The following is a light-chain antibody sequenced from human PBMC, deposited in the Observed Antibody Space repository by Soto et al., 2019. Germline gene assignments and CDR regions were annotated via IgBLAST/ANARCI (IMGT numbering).Light chain of an antibody. J-gene: IGKJ4*01. CDR2: GAS. CDR1: QSVSNN. CDR3: KQYNSWSLL. V-gene: IGKV3-15*01. Sequence: EILMTQSPATLSVSPGERATLSCRASQSVSNNLAWYQQKPGQAPRLLIYGASTRATGIPARFSGSGSGTEFTLDISSLQPEDFAVYYCKQYNSWSLLFGGGTKVEIK.